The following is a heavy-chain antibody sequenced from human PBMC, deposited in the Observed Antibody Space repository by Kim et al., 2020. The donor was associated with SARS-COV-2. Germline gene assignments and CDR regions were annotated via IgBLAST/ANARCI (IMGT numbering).Heavy chain of an antibody. CDR3: ARASDYDISGYYRFFHH. Sequence: VKGRITISRDNAKNTLCLQMSSLRTEDTAVYYCARASDYDISGYYRFFHHWGQGALVTVSS. J-gene: IGHJ1*01. D-gene: IGHD3-22*01. V-gene: IGHV3-74*01.